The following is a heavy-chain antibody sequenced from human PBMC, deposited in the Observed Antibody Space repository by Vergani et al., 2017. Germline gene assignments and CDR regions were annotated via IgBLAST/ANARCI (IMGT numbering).Heavy chain of an antibody. CDR1: GYSFTSYW. J-gene: IGHJ4*02. Sequence: EVQLVQSGAEVKKPGESLRISCKGSGYSFTSYWISWVRQMPGKGLEWMGRIDPSDSYTRYSPSFQGQVTISADKSINTAYLHWSSLKASDTAMYYCARPRSSSLGYYFDYWGQGTLVTVSS. CDR3: ARPRSSSLGYYFDY. CDR2: IDPSDSYT. D-gene: IGHD6-6*01. V-gene: IGHV5-10-1*04.